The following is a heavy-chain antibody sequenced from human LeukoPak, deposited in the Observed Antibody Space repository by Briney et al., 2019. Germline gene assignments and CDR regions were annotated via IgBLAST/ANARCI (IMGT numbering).Heavy chain of an antibody. V-gene: IGHV4-39*01. CDR2: IYYSGST. D-gene: IGHD6-13*01. CDR3: ARQGKAVIAVAVFPSYNWFDT. J-gene: IGHJ5*02. Sequence: PSETLSLTCTVSGGSISSSSYSWGWIRQPPGKGLEWIGSIYYSGSTYYNPSLKSRVTISVDTSKNQFSLKLSSVTAADTAVYYCARQGKAVIAVAVFPSYNWFDTWGQGTLVTVSS. CDR1: GGSISSSSYS.